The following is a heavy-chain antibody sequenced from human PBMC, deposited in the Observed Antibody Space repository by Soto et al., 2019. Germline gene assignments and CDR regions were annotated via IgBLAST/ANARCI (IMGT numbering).Heavy chain of an antibody. Sequence: GGSLRLSCAASGFTFSSYAMSWVRQAPGKGLEWVSAISGSGGSTYYADSVKGRFTISRDNSKNTLYLQMNSLRAEDTAVYYCAKRPGGGDSPYYYYYGMEVWGQVSTVTV. CDR1: GFTFSSYA. J-gene: IGHJ6*02. V-gene: IGHV3-23*01. CDR2: ISGSGGST. D-gene: IGHD2-21*02. CDR3: AKRPGGGDSPYYYYYGMEV.